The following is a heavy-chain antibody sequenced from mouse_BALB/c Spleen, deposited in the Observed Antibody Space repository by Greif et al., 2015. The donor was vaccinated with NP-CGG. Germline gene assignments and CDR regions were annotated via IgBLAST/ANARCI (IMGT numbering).Heavy chain of an antibody. Sequence: QVQLQQSGAELVRPGASVTLSCKASGYTFTDYEMHWVKQTPVHGLGWIGAIDPETGGTAYNQKFKGKATLTADKSSSTAYMELRSLTSEDSAVYYCTRSRDGYWGQGTTLTVSS. CDR1: GYTFTDYE. CDR3: TRSRDGY. CDR2: IDPETGGT. D-gene: IGHD3-3*01. V-gene: IGHV1-15*01. J-gene: IGHJ2*01.